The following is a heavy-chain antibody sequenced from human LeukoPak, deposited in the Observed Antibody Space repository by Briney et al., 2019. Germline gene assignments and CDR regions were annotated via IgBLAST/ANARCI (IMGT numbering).Heavy chain of an antibody. D-gene: IGHD3-3*01. Sequence: GGSLRLSCAASGFTVSNNYMSWVRQAPGKKLEWVSDIYSDGTTLYADSVKGRFTISRDNSKNTLYLQMNSLRAEDTAVYHCARYDFILISYFDLWGRGALVTVSS. CDR3: ARYDFILISYFDL. CDR2: IYSDGTT. CDR1: GFTVSNNY. J-gene: IGHJ2*01. V-gene: IGHV3-53*01.